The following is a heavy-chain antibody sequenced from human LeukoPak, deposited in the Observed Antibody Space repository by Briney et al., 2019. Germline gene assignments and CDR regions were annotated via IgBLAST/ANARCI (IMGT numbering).Heavy chain of an antibody. CDR1: GASISGHY. D-gene: IGHD3-10*01. CDR3: AKGGESSLPFDY. J-gene: IGHJ4*02. CDR2: VHTSRGT. V-gene: IGHV4-4*07. Sequence: PSETLTLTCIVSGASISGHYWSWIRQPAGKEPEWIGRVHTSRGTNYNSSLKSRLTMSVDTSKNQLSLHLASVTAADTAVYYCAKGGESSLPFDYWGQGTLVTVSS.